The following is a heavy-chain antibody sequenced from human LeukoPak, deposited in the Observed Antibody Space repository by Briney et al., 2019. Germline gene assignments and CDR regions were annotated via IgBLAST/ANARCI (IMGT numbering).Heavy chain of an antibody. CDR3: ARIQLWSRIDY. J-gene: IGHJ4*02. CDR1: GFTFDDYA. CDR2: ISWNSGTI. D-gene: IGHD5-18*01. Sequence: GGSLRLSCAASGFTFDDYAMHWVRQAPGKGLEWVSGISWNSGTIGYADSVKGRFTISRDNAQNSLYLQMNSLKAEDTAVYYCARIQLWSRIDYWGQGTLVTVSS. V-gene: IGHV3-9*01.